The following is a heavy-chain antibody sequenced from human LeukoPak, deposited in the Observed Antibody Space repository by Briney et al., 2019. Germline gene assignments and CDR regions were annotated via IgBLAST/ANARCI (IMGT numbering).Heavy chain of an antibody. CDR1: GFTFNTYA. CDR3: ARHRSSWLIDY. V-gene: IGHV3-23*01. Sequence: GSLRLSCAASGFTFNTYAMSWVRQAPWERLQWVSGISDSGGNTYYADSVRGRFTISRDNSKNTLYLQMNSLRAEDTAVYYCARHRSSWLIDYWGQGTLVTVSS. J-gene: IGHJ4*02. CDR2: ISDSGGNT. D-gene: IGHD6-6*01.